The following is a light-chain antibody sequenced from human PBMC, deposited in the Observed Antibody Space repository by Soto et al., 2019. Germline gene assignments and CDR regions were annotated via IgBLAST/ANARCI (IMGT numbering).Light chain of an antibody. CDR2: FAS. V-gene: IGKV3-15*01. Sequence: EIVMTQSPATLSVSPGERATLSCRASESVSNNLAWYQQKPGQAPRLLIYFASTRATGIPARFSGSGSGTEFTLTISSLQSEDCAVYYCQQDNKWPLTFGGGTKVETK. CDR3: QQDNKWPLT. CDR1: ESVSNN. J-gene: IGKJ4*01.